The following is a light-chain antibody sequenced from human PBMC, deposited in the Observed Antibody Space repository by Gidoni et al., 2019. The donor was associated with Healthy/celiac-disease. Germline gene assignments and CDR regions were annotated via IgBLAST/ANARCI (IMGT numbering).Light chain of an antibody. CDR3: QQYGSSRWT. CDR2: GAS. J-gene: IGKJ1*01. Sequence: VLPPSPGTLSLSPGERATLSCRPSQSVSSSYLAWYQQKPGQAPRLLIDGASSRATGIPDRFSGSGSGTDFTLTISRLEPEDFAVYYCQQYGSSRWTFGQGTKVEIK. V-gene: IGKV3-20*01. CDR1: QSVSSSY.